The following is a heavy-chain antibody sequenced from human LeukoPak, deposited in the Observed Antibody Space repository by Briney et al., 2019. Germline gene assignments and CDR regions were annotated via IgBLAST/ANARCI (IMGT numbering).Heavy chain of an antibody. CDR3: ARVGPRRAFMGWFDP. Sequence: SETLSLTCAVYGGSFSGYYWSWIRQPPGKGLEWIGSIYYSGSTYYNPSLKSRDTISVDTSKNQFSLKLSSVTAADTAVYYCARVGPRRAFMGWFDPWGQGTLVTVSS. J-gene: IGHJ5*02. CDR2: IYYSGST. CDR1: GGSFSGYY. D-gene: IGHD3/OR15-3a*01. V-gene: IGHV4-34*01.